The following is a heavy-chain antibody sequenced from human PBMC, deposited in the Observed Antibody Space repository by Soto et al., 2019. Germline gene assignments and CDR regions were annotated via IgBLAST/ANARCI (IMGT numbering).Heavy chain of an antibody. CDR1: GGTFSSYA. Sequence: SVKVSCKASGGTFSSYAISWVRQAPGQGLEWMGGIIPIFGTANYAQKFQGRVTITADESTSTAYMELSSLRSEDTAVYYCARDPGPGVTIFGVVGMDVWGQGTTVTVSS. D-gene: IGHD3-3*01. CDR3: ARDPGPGVTIFGVVGMDV. J-gene: IGHJ6*02. CDR2: IIPIFGTA. V-gene: IGHV1-69*13.